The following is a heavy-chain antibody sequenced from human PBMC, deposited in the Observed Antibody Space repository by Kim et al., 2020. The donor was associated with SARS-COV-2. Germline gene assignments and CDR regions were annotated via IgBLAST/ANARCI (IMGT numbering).Heavy chain of an antibody. Sequence: GGSLRLSCAASGFTFSTYVMTWVRLAPGKGLEWVSGISGSGATTYYVDSVKGRFTISRDNSKNTLYLQMNSLRAEDTAVYYCPKGAAARSFYSWGQGPL. CDR3: PKGAAARSFYS. D-gene: IGHD6-13*01. J-gene: IGHJ4*02. CDR2: ISGSGATT. CDR1: GFTFSTYV. V-gene: IGHV3-23*01.